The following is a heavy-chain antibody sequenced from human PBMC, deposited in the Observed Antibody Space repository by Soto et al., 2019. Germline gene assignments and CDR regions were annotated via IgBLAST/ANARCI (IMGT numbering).Heavy chain of an antibody. J-gene: IGHJ5*02. CDR3: ARALWSGSYRLGWFDP. Sequence: SETLSLTCAVSGGSISGGGFSWSWIRQPPGKVLEWIGYIYPNGNTYYTPSLRSRVTISVDMSKNQFSLRVKSVTAADTAVYYCARALWSGSYRLGWFDPWGQGILVTVSS. D-gene: IGHD3-3*01. CDR1: GGSISGGGFS. CDR2: IYPNGNT. V-gene: IGHV4-30-2*01.